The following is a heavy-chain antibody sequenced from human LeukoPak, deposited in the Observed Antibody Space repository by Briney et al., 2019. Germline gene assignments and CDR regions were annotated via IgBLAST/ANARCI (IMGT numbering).Heavy chain of an antibody. CDR1: GFTVSSNY. J-gene: IGHJ4*02. CDR3: AKTLNDYGDHIDY. Sequence: PGVSLRLSCAASGFTVSSNYMSWVRQAPGKGLEWVSVIYSGGSTYYADSVKGRFTISRDNSKNTLYLQMNSLRAEDTAAYYCAKTLNDYGDHIDYWGQGTLVTVSS. V-gene: IGHV3-66*01. CDR2: IYSGGST. D-gene: IGHD4-17*01.